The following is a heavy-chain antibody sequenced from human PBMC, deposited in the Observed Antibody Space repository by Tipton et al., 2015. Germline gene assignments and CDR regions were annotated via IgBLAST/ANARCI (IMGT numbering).Heavy chain of an antibody. V-gene: IGHV3-23*01. CDR1: GFSFSTYS. D-gene: IGHD6-19*01. CDR2: ISGSGGGT. CDR3: AKRAVAGIPFDY. Sequence: GSLRLSCAASGFSFSTYSMNWVRQAPGKGLEWVSGISGSGGGTYYAGSVKGRFTISRDNSKNTLYLQMNSLTAEDTALYYCAKRAVAGIPFDYWGQGTLVTVSS. J-gene: IGHJ4*02.